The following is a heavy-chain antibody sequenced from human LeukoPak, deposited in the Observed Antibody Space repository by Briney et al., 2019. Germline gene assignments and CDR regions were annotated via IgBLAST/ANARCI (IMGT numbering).Heavy chain of an antibody. J-gene: IGHJ4*02. D-gene: IGHD1-1*01. V-gene: IGHV3-30*03. CDR1: GFTISNYD. CDR2: ISYDGSNK. CDR3: TRDIGGTYFDY. Sequence: GGSLRLFCAASGFTISNYDMDGVRQAPGKGLEWVALISYDGSNKYYADSVKGRFTISRDNSKNTLYLQMNSLRAEDTAVYYCTRDIGGTYFDYWGQGTLVTVSS.